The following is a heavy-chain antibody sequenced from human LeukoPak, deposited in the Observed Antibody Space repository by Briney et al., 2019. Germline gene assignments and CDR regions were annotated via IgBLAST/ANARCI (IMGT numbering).Heavy chain of an antibody. Sequence: SETLSLTCTVSGGSISSYYWSWIRQPPGKGLEWIGYIYYSGSTYYNPSLKSRVTISVDTSKNQFSLKLSSVTAADTAVYYCARESAAAGIRRYYGMDVWGQGTTVTVSS. V-gene: IGHV4-59*12. CDR2: IYYSGST. J-gene: IGHJ6*02. D-gene: IGHD6-13*01. CDR3: ARESAAAGIRRYYGMDV. CDR1: GGSISSYY.